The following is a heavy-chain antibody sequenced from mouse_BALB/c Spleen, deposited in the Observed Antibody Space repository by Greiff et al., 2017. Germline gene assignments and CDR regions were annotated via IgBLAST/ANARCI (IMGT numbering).Heavy chain of an antibody. D-gene: IGHD2-2*01. V-gene: IGHV5-12-2*01. Sequence: DVKLVESGGGLVQPGGSLKLSCAASGFTFSSYTMSWVRQTPEKRLEWVAYISNGGGSTYYPDTVKGRFTISRDNAKNTLYLQMSSLKSEDTAMYYCARQGYGYSYYAMDYWGQGTSVTVSS. CDR3: ARQGYGYSYYAMDY. CDR2: ISNGGGST. J-gene: IGHJ4*01. CDR1: GFTFSSYT.